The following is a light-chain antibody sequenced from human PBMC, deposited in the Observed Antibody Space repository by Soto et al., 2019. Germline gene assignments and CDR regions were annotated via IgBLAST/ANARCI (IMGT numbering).Light chain of an antibody. Sequence: EIVMTQSPATLSVSPGERATLSCRASESVSGNLAWYQQKPGQAPRLLIYDTASRATAIPARFSGSGSGTGFTLTISSLQSEDFAVYYCQQYSKWPTFGQGTRLEIK. CDR2: DTA. CDR3: QQYSKWPT. J-gene: IGKJ5*01. CDR1: ESVSGN. V-gene: IGKV3-15*01.